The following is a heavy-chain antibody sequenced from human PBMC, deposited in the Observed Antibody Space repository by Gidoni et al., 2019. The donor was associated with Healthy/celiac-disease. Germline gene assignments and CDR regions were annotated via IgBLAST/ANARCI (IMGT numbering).Heavy chain of an antibody. J-gene: IGHJ4*02. CDR2: INHSGST. V-gene: IGHV4-34*01. Sequence: QVQLQQWGAGLLKPSETLSLTCAVYGGSFSGYYWSWIRQPPGKGLEWIGEINHSGSTNYNPSLKSRVTISVDTSKNQFSLKLSSVTAADTAVYYCARGRYSYGWSYFDYWGQGTLVTVSS. CDR3: ARGRYSYGWSYFDY. CDR1: GGSFSGYY. D-gene: IGHD5-18*01.